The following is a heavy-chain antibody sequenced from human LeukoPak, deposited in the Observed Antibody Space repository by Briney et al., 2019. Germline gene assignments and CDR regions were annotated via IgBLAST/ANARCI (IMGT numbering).Heavy chain of an antibody. V-gene: IGHV3-74*01. D-gene: IGHD6-19*01. CDR3: ASSVGYSSGWYIPGGN. Sequence: GGSLRLSCAASGFTFSSYWMHWVRRAPGKGLVWVSRINSDGSSTTYADSVKGRFTISRDNAKNTLYLQMNSLRAEDTAVYFCASSVGYSSGWYIPGGNWGQGTLVTVSS. CDR1: GFTFSSYW. J-gene: IGHJ4*02. CDR2: INSDGSST.